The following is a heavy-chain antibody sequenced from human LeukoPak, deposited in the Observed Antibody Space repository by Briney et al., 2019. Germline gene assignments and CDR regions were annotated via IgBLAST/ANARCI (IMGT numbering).Heavy chain of an antibody. CDR3: AREGQQPRGLRWFDP. D-gene: IGHD1/OR15-1a*01. V-gene: IGHV3-74*01. J-gene: IGHJ5*02. CDR1: GFTLNSYW. CDR2: INSDGSST. Sequence: GGSLSLSCAASGFTLNSYWMHWVRQAPGKGLVWLSRINSDGSSTRSAASVTGRFTTPKDNTKNTLYLQMNSLRAEDTAVYYCAREGQQPRGLRWFDPWGQGTLVTVSS.